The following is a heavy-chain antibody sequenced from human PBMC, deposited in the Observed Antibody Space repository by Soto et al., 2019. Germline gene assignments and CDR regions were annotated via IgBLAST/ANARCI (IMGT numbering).Heavy chain of an antibody. CDR2: INSDGSST. D-gene: IGHD1-26*01. CDR3: AAGATTFDS. V-gene: IGHV3-74*01. J-gene: IGHJ4*02. Sequence: PGGSLRLSCAASGFTFSSYWMHSVRQAPGKGLVWVSRINSDGSSTSYADSVEGRFTISRDNAKNTLYLQMNNLRAEDTAVYHCAAGATTFDSWGQGTLVTVSS. CDR1: GFTFSSYW.